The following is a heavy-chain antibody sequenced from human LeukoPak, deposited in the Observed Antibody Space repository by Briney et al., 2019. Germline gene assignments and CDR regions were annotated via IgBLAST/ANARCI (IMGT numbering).Heavy chain of an antibody. CDR3: ARGGGIIAAAGTGVCNWFDP. D-gene: IGHD6-13*01. CDR1: GGSISSYY. V-gene: IGHV4-34*01. Sequence: PSETLSLTCTVSGGSISSYYWSWIRQPPGKGLEWIGEINHSGSTNYNPSLKSRVTISVDTSKNQFSLKLSSVTAADTAVYYCARGGGIIAAAGTGVCNWFDPWGQGTLVTVSS. J-gene: IGHJ5*02. CDR2: INHSGST.